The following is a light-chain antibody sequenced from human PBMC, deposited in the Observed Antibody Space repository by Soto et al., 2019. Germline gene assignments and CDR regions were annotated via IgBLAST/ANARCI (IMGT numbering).Light chain of an antibody. V-gene: IGKV1-8*01. CDR2: AAS. J-gene: IGKJ1*01. Sequence: AIRMTQSPSSLSASTGDRVTITCRASQGISSYLAWYQKKPGKAPKLLIYAASTLQSGVPSRFSGSGSGTDFTLTISCLQSEDFATYYCQQYYSYGTFGQGTKVEIK. CDR3: QQYYSYGT. CDR1: QGISSY.